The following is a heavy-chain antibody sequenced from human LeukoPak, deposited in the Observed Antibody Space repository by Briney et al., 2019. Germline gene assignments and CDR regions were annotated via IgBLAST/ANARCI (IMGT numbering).Heavy chain of an antibody. V-gene: IGHV1-2*02. CDR3: ARGIAVAGTTPDAFDI. D-gene: IGHD6-19*01. CDR1: GYTFTGYY. CDR2: INPKSGGT. Sequence: ASVKVSCKASGYTFTGYYMHWVRQAPGQGLEWMGWINPKSGGTNHAQKLQGRVTMTRDTSISTAYMELSRLRSDDTAVYYCARGIAVAGTTPDAFDIWGQGTMVTVSS. J-gene: IGHJ3*02.